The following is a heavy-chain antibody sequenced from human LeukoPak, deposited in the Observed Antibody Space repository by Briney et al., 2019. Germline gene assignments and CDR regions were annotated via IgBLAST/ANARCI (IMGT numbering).Heavy chain of an antibody. D-gene: IGHD3-10*01. CDR2: ICYDGSNK. Sequence: PGGSLRLSCAASGFTFSNYGMHWVRQAPGKGLEWVAVICYDGSNKYYADSVKGRFTISRDNTKNTLYMQMYRLRAEDTVVYYSARGVRTVRYWGEGSLVTVSS. J-gene: IGHJ4*02. V-gene: IGHV3-33*01. CDR1: GFTFSNYG. CDR3: ARGVRTVRY.